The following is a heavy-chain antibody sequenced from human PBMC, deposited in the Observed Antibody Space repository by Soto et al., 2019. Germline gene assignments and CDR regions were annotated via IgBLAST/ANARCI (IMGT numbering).Heavy chain of an antibody. D-gene: IGHD2-21*01. V-gene: IGHV1-69*02. CDR3: ARPPHIFDYSYGMDV. CDR1: GGTFSSYT. Sequence: QVQLVQSGAEVKKPGSSVKVSCKASGGTFSSYTISWVRQAPGQGLEWMGRIIPILGIANYAQKFQGRVTITADKSTSTAYMELSSLRSEDTAVYYCARPPHIFDYSYGMDVWGQGTTVTVSS. J-gene: IGHJ6*02. CDR2: IIPILGIA.